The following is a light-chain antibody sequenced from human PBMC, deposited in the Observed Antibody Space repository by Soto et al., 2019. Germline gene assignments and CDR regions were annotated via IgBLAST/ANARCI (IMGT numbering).Light chain of an antibody. CDR3: HQRSNWPLT. CDR2: DAS. J-gene: IGKJ4*01. V-gene: IGKV3-11*01. Sequence: EIVLTQSPATLFLSRGERATLSCRASQSVNNYLAWYQQKPGQAPRLLIYDASSRATDIPARFSGSGSGTDFTLTISSLEPEDFATYYCHQRSNWPLTFGGGTKVEIK. CDR1: QSVNNY.